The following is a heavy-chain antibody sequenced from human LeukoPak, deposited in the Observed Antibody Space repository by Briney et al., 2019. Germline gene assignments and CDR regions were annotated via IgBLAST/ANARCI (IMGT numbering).Heavy chain of an antibody. CDR3: ARASRIYYFDY. CDR1: GGSINSNSYY. CDR2: IYYSGST. Sequence: SETLSLTCTVSGGSINSNSYYWGWIRQPPGKGLEWIGSIYYSGSTYYNPSLKSRVTISVDTSKNQFSLKLSSVTAADTAVYYCARASRIYYFDYWGQGTLVTVSS. D-gene: IGHD3-3*02. V-gene: IGHV4-39*07. J-gene: IGHJ4*02.